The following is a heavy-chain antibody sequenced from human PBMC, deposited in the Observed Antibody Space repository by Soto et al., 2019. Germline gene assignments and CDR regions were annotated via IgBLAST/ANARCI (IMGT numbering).Heavy chain of an antibody. CDR3: ARETYSFYYYYYMDV. V-gene: IGHV3-21*01. CDR1: GFTFSSYS. D-gene: IGHD6-13*01. CDR2: ISSSSSYI. Sequence: EVQLVESGGGLVKPGGSLRLSCAASGFTFSSYSMNWVRQAPGKGLEWVSSISSSSSYIYYADSVKGRFTISRDNAKNSLYLQMNSLRAEGTAVYYCARETYSFYYYYYMDVWGKGTTVTVSS. J-gene: IGHJ6*03.